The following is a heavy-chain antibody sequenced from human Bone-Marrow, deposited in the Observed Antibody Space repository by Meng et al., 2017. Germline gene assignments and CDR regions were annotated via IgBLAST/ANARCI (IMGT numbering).Heavy chain of an antibody. Sequence: QVQLRQWGAGLLKPSETLSLTCAVYGGSFSGFYWNWFRQPPGKGLEWIAEINHSGSTNINPSLKSRVTILADTSKNQFSLKVRSVTAADTAVYYCAREAYSTSLSSATGFDYWGQGPLVTVSS. CDR2: INHSGST. D-gene: IGHD6-13*01. J-gene: IGHJ4*02. CDR3: AREAYSTSLSSATGFDY. V-gene: IGHV4-34*01. CDR1: GGSFSGFY.